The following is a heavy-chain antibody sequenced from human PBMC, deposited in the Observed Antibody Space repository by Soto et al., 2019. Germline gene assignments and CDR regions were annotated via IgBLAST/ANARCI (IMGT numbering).Heavy chain of an antibody. D-gene: IGHD4-17*01. Sequence: SETLSLTCTVAGGSISSDDYYWSWIRRPPGKGLEWIGHIYYNGNTYYNPSLKSRLTMSLDTSQNQFSMHLTSVIAADSAVYFCARATTVTSSFFYYGLDVWGQGTTVT. J-gene: IGHJ6*02. V-gene: IGHV4-30-4*01. CDR3: ARATTVTSSFFYYGLDV. CDR1: GGSISSDDYY. CDR2: IYYNGNT.